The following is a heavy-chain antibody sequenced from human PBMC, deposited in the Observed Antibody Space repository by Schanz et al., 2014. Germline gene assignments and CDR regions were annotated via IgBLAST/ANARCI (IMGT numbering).Heavy chain of an antibody. Sequence: VQLLESGGGLVEPGGSLRLSCATSGFSLDIFAVSWVRQAPGKGLEWVGVISYDGSKKSYADSVKGRFTISRDSSKNTLYLQMNSLRPEDTAIYYCAKNQYDDVDLSSFYFDFWGQGTLVTVSS. CDR1: GFSLDIFA. D-gene: IGHD3-10*02. CDR2: ISYDGSKK. CDR3: AKNQYDDVDLSSFYFDF. V-gene: IGHV3-33*03. J-gene: IGHJ4*02.